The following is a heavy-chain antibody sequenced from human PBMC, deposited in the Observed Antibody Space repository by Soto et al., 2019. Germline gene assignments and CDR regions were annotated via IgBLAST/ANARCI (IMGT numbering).Heavy chain of an antibody. D-gene: IGHD4-17*01. CDR3: EEDLKNYGDYLRGFDY. CDR1: GFTFSTYG. CDR2: ISSSSRTI. V-gene: IGHV3-48*01. Sequence: EVQLVDSGGGLVQPGGSLRLSCAASGFTFSTYGMNWVRQAPGKGLEWVSYISSSSRTIYYADSVKGRFTISRDNADNSLFLQMNSLRAEAMAVYYCEEDLKNYGDYLRGFDYWGQGTLVTVSS. J-gene: IGHJ4*02.